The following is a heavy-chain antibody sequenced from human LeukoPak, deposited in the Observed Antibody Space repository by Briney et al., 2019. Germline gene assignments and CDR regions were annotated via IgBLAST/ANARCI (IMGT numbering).Heavy chain of an antibody. D-gene: IGHD3-10*01. CDR3: ARERITMVRGVKGVFDY. J-gene: IGHJ4*02. V-gene: IGHV3-48*04. Sequence: GGSLRLSCAASGFTFSSYSMNWVRQAPGKGLEWVSYISSSSSSTIYYADSVKGRFTISRDNAKNSLYLQMNSLRAEDTAVYYCARERITMVRGVKGVFDYWGQGTLVTVSS. CDR2: ISSSSSSTI. CDR1: GFTFSSYS.